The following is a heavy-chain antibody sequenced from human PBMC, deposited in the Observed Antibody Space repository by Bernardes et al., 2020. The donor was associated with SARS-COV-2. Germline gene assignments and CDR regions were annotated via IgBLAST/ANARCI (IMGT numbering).Heavy chain of an antibody. CDR1: GFAFSNY. CDR2: IGGGGGTDI. CDR3: ARTARLGDL. V-gene: IGHV3-11*01. J-gene: IGHJ2*01. Sequence: GGSLRLSRAASGFAFSNYMSWTRQAPGKPLEWISYIGGGGGTDINYADSVRGRFTVSRDNAKSSLYLQMNSLTAEDTAVYYCARTARLGDLWGRGTLVTVSS. D-gene: IGHD3-9*01.